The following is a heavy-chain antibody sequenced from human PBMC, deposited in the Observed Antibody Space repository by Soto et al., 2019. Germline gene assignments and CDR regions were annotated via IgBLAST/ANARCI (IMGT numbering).Heavy chain of an antibody. J-gene: IGHJ5*02. V-gene: IGHV1-18*01. CDR1: CYTLNTYG. CDR2: ISAYDGKT. D-gene: IGHD3-3*01. Sequence: GASVKVSCKTSCYTLNTYGINWVRQAPGQGLELMGWISAYDGKTTYAEKFQGRVTLTTDTSTSTAYMELRSLRSDDTAIYYCARDPHEFWTSYWFDPWGQGTPVTVSS. CDR3: ARDPHEFWTSYWFDP.